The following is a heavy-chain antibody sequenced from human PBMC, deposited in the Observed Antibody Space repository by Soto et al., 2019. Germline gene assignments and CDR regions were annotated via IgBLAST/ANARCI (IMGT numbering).Heavy chain of an antibody. CDR2: INRDGSST. CDR3: ASSARGSYGDYS. Sequence: AHLVESGGGLGQPGGSLRLSCAASGFTFSNYWIHWVRQAPGKGLVLVSRINRDGSSTNYADSVKGRFTISRENAKNTVYLQMKSLRAEDTAMVYCASSARGSYGDYSWGQGTLVTVSP. CDR1: GFTFSNYW. J-gene: IGHJ4*02. V-gene: IGHV3-74*01. D-gene: IGHD4-17*01.